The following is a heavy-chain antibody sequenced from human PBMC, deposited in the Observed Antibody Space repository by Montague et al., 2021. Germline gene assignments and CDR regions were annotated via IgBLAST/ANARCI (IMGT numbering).Heavy chain of an antibody. D-gene: IGHD6-6*01. V-gene: IGHV6-1*01. CDR2: TYYRSKWYN. J-gene: IGHJ6*03. CDR3: ARRQRQAWAHSSSSPQYYYYYMDV. CDR1: GDSVSSNSVA. Sequence: CAISGDSVSSNSVAWNWIRQSPSRGREWLGRTYYRSKWYNDYAVSVKSRITINPDTSKNQFSLQLNSVTPEDTAVYYCARRQRQAWAHSSSSPQYYYYYMDVWGKGTTVTVSS.